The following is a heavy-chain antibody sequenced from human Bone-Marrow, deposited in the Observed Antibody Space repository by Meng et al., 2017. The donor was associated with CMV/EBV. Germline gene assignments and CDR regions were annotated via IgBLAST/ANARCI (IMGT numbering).Heavy chain of an antibody. CDR3: ARVGDLYQPRDYYYGMDV. D-gene: IGHD2-2*01. V-gene: IGHV3-30-3*01. J-gene: IGHJ6*02. Sequence: GGSLRLSCAASGFTFSTYVMHWVRQAPGKGLEWVAVISNDGSNKYYADSVKGRFTISRDNSKNTLYLQMNSLRAEDTAVYYCARVGDLYQPRDYYYGMDVWGQGTTLTVSS. CDR1: GFTFSTYV. CDR2: ISNDGSNK.